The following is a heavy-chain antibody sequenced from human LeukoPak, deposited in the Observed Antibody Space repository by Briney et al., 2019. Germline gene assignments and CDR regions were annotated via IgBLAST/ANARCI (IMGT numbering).Heavy chain of an antibody. CDR3: ARDGRWRGCSSTSCYSIYGMDV. J-gene: IGHJ6*02. CDR2: INPSGGST. V-gene: IGHV1-46*01. CDR1: GYTFTSYY. Sequence: ASVKVSCKSSGYTFTSYYMHWVRQAPGQGLEWMGIINPSGGSTSYAQKFQGRVTMTRDTSTSTVYMELSSLRSEDTAVYYCARDGRWRGCSSTSCYSIYGMDVWGQGTTVTVSS. D-gene: IGHD2-2*01.